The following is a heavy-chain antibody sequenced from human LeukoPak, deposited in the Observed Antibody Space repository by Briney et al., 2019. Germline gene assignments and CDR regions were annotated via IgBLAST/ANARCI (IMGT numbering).Heavy chain of an antibody. CDR1: RFTFSSYS. D-gene: IGHD2-15*01. J-gene: IGHJ4*02. V-gene: IGHV3-21*01. Sequence: GGSLRLSCAASRFTFSSYSMNWVRQAPGKGLEWVSSISSSSSYIYYADSVKGRFTISRDNTKNSLYLQMNSLRAEDTAVYYCARGRLGYCSGGSCYYDYWGQGTLVTVSS. CDR3: ARGRLGYCSGGSCYYDY. CDR2: ISSSSSYI.